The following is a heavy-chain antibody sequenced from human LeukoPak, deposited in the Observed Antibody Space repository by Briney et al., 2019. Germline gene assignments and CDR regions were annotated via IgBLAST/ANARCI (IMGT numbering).Heavy chain of an antibody. CDR3: ARYVVSGSGRYYFDY. CDR2: INYGGTT. V-gene: IGHV4-59*05. D-gene: IGHD3-10*01. CDR1: GGSTSSYY. Sequence: NPSETLSLTCTVSGGSTSSYYWSWIRQPPGRELEWIASINYGGTTYYKPSLKSRVTISVDTSKNHFSLRLSSVTAADTAVYLCARYVVSGSGRYYFDYWGQGSLVTVSS. J-gene: IGHJ4*02.